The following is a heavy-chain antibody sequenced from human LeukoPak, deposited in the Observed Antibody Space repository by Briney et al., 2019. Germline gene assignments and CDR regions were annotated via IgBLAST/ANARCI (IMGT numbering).Heavy chain of an antibody. J-gene: IGHJ3*02. Sequence: GESLKISCKCSGYSFTNNWIGWVRQMPGKGLEWMGIILPGDSDTRYSPSFQGQVTISADKSINTAYVQWSSLKASDTAMCYYGRVIVLGYCSSTSCLQAFDIWGQGTMVTVSS. CDR3: GRVIVLGYCSSTSCLQAFDI. CDR2: ILPGDSDT. CDR1: GYSFTNNW. V-gene: IGHV5-51*01. D-gene: IGHD2-2*01.